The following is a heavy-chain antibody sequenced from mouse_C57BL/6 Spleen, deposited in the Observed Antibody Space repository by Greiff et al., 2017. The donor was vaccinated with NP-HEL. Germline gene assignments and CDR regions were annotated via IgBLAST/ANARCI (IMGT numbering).Heavy chain of an antibody. CDR1: GYTFTDYE. J-gene: IGHJ2*01. D-gene: IGHD1-1*01. V-gene: IGHV1-15*01. Sequence: QVQLKESGAELVRPGASVTLSCKASGYTFTDYEMHWVKQTPVHGLEWIGAIDPETGGTAYNQKFKGKAILTADKSSSTAYMELRSLTSEDSAVYYCTRDYGTHFDYWGQGTTLTVSS. CDR2: IDPETGGT. CDR3: TRDYGTHFDY.